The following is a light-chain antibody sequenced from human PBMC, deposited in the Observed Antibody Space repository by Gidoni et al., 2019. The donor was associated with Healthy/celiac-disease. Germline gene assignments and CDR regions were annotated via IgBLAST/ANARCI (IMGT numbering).Light chain of an antibody. V-gene: IGKV3-15*01. CDR1: QSVSSN. Sequence: EIVMTQSPATLSVSPGERATLSCRASQSVSSNLAWYQQKPGQAPRLLIYGASTRATGIPARFSGSGSGTEFTLTISSLQSEDFAVYYCQQYNNWPGKPFXXXTKLEIK. CDR3: QQYNNWPGKP. J-gene: IGKJ2*01. CDR2: GAS.